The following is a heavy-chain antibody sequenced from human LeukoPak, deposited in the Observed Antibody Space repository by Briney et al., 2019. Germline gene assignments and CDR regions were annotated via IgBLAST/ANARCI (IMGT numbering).Heavy chain of an antibody. Sequence: SETLSLTCTVSRGSISSSSYYWGWIRQPPGKGLEWIGSIYYSGSTYYNPSLKSRVTISVDTSKNQFSLKLSSVTAADTAVYYCAREAAAGTRPYDYWGQGTLVTVSS. CDR1: RGSISSSSYY. V-gene: IGHV4-39*07. CDR3: AREAAAGTRPYDY. D-gene: IGHD6-13*01. CDR2: IYYSGST. J-gene: IGHJ4*02.